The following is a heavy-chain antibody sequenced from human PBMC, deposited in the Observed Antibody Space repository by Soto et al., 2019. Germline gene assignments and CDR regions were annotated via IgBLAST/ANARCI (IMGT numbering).Heavy chain of an antibody. CDR3: RGALAAAGTYLHY. J-gene: IGHJ4*02. CDR1: GVIFSDLG. CDR2: ISHDGSRE. V-gene: IGHV3-30*03. Sequence: QVQLVESAGGVVQPGGSLRLSCAASGVIFSDLGMQWGRQAPGKGLEWLTVISHDGSREYYAESVQGRFTISRDNSKKMLYLQMNSLRPDATALYYCRGALAAAGTYLHYGGQGTLVTVSS. D-gene: IGHD6-13*01.